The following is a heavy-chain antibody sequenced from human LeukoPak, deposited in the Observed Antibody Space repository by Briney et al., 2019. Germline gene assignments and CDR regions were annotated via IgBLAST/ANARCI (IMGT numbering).Heavy chain of an antibody. CDR1: GGSFSGYY. V-gene: IGHV4-34*01. CDR2: INHSGST. Sequence: SETLSLTCAVYGGSFSGYYWSWIRQPPGKGLEWIGEINHSGSTNYNPSLKSRVTISVDTSKNQFSLKLSSVTAADTAVYYCARVRLSDGSYYFYYYYMDVWGKGTTVTVSS. J-gene: IGHJ6*03. D-gene: IGHD1-26*01. CDR3: ARVRLSDGSYYFYYYYMDV.